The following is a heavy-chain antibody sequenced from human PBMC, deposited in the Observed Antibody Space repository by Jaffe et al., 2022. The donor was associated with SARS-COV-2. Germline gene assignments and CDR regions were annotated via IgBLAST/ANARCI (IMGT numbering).Heavy chain of an antibody. D-gene: IGHD3-10*01. CDR1: GGSITGGAYY. J-gene: IGHJ5*02. Sequence: QLQLQESGPGLVKPSETLSLMCTVSGGSITGGAYYWGWIRQPPGKGLECIGSINSSGNTYYNPSLKSRVTISVDTSNNQFSLKLTSVTVADTAMYYCARRPTVRGGDYWLDPWGQGTLVTVSS. CDR3: ARRPTVRGGDYWLDP. V-gene: IGHV4-39*01. CDR2: INSSGNT.